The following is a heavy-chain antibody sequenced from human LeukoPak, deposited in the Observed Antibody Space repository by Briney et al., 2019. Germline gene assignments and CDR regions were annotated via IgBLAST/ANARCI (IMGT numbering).Heavy chain of an antibody. CDR1: GLTFNNYA. Sequence: RPGGSLRLSCAVSGLTFNNYAMSWVRQAPGKGLEWVSAISKSGDHTYYAASAKGRFTIYRDNSKNTQYLQMNSLRAEDTAVYYCASRSAALLYFDYWGQGTLVTVSS. CDR3: ASRSAALLYFDY. D-gene: IGHD6-13*01. J-gene: IGHJ4*02. V-gene: IGHV3-23*01. CDR2: ISKSGDHT.